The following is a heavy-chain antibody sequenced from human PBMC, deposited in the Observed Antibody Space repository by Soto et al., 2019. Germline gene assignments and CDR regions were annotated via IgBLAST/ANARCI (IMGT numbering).Heavy chain of an antibody. V-gene: IGHV3-72*01. J-gene: IGHJ5*02. Sequence: PGGSLRLSCAASGFTFSDHYMDWVRQAPGKGLEWVGRTRNKANSYATEYAASVKGRFTISRDDSKNSLYLQMNSLKTEDTAVYYCARSYDRSGYSTLDPWGQGTLVTVYS. CDR2: TRNKANSYAT. D-gene: IGHD3-22*01. CDR1: GFTFSDHY. CDR3: ARSYDRSGYSTLDP.